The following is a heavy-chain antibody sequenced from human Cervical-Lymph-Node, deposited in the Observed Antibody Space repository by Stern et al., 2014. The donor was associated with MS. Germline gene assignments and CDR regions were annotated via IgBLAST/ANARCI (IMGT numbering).Heavy chain of an antibody. Sequence: QVQLVQSGAEVKKPGASVKVSCKTSGDSFTPYAMHWVRQAPGQRLEWLGWISAGGDTKYSQKFQDRVTITRDTSASTAYMEVSSLKSEDTAIYYCASAGGWYEPDYWGQGTLVTVSS. J-gene: IGHJ4*02. V-gene: IGHV1-3*01. CDR2: ISAGGDT. D-gene: IGHD6-19*01. CDR1: GDSFTPYA. CDR3: ASAGGWYEPDY.